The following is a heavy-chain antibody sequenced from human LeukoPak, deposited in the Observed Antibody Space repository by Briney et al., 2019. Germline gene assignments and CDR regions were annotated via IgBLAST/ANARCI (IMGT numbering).Heavy chain of an antibody. J-gene: IGHJ6*03. D-gene: IGHD2-2*01. V-gene: IGHV1-18*01. Sequence: ASVKVSCKASGYSFTSYGISWVRQAPGQGLEWMGWISAYNGNTNYAPKLQGRVTMTTDTSTTTAYMELRSLRSDDTPVYYCARLPTYCSSTSCTYYYYMDVWGKGTTVTVSS. CDR3: ARLPTYCSSTSCTYYYYMDV. CDR1: GYSFTSYG. CDR2: ISAYNGNT.